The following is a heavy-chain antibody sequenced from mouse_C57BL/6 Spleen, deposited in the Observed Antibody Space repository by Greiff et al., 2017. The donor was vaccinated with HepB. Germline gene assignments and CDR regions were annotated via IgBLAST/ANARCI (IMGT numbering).Heavy chain of an antibody. CDR3: AREGYYYGSSFAY. Sequence: EVQLVESGPELVKPGASVKIPCKASGYTFTDYNMDWVKQSHGKSLEWIGDINPNNGGTIYNQKFKGKATLTVDKSSSTAYMELRSLTSEDTAVYYCAREGYYYGSSFAYWGQGTLVTVSA. J-gene: IGHJ3*01. D-gene: IGHD1-1*01. CDR1: GYTFTDYN. CDR2: INPNNGGT. V-gene: IGHV1-18*01.